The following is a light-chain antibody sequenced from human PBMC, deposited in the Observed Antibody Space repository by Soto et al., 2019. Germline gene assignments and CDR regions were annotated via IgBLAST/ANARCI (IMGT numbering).Light chain of an antibody. CDR3: QQYMWT. J-gene: IGKJ1*01. CDR2: KAS. CDR1: QSISTW. V-gene: IGKV1-5*03. Sequence: DIPMTQSPSTLSASVGDRVTITCRASQSISTWLAWYQQKPGKAPKLLIYKASNLRTGVPSRFSGSGSGTEFALTISSLQPDDSATYYCQQYMWTFGQGTKVEV.